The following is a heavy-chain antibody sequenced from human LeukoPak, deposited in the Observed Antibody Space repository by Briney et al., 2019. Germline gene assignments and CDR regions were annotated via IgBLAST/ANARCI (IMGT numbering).Heavy chain of an antibody. CDR1: GGSISSYF. V-gene: IGHV4-59*12. J-gene: IGHJ5*02. CDR2: IYYSGST. CDR3: ARGSYSSGWPVRVRWGWFDP. D-gene: IGHD6-19*01. Sequence: PSETLSLTCTVSGGSISSYFWSWIRQPPGKGLEWIGYIYYSGSTNYNPSLKSRVTISVDRSKNQFSLKLSSVTAADTAVYYCARGSYSSGWPVRVRWGWFDPWGQGTLVTVSS.